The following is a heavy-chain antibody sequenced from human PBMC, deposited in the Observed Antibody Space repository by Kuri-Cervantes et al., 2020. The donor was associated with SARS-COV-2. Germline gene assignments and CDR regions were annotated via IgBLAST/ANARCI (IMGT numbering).Heavy chain of an antibody. CDR1: GFTFSSYA. Sequence: GESLKISCAASGFTFSSYAMSWVRQAPGKGLEWVAIISYDGNNDYYADSVKGRFTISRDNSKNTLYLQMNSLRTEDTAVYYCARVLRGYSGYELFDYWGQGTLVTVSS. CDR2: ISYDGNND. J-gene: IGHJ4*02. D-gene: IGHD5-12*01. CDR3: ARVLRGYSGYELFDY. V-gene: IGHV3-30-3*01.